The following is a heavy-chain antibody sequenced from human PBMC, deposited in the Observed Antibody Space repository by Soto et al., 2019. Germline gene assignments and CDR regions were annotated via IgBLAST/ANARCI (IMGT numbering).Heavy chain of an antibody. D-gene: IGHD1-26*01. CDR3: ARVSPRGGIVGATNDYYYGMDV. V-gene: IGHV1-18*04. Sequence: ASVKVSCKASGYTFTSYGISWVRQAPGQGLEWMGWISAYNGNTNYAQKLQGRVTMTTDTSTSTAYMELRSLRSDDTAVYYCARVSPRGGIVGATNDYYYGMDVWGQGTTVTVS. CDR2: ISAYNGNT. J-gene: IGHJ6*02. CDR1: GYTFTSYG.